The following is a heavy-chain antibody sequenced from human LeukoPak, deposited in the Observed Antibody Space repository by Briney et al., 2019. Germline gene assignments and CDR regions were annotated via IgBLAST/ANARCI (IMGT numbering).Heavy chain of an antibody. CDR2: INPTSGGT. CDR1: RYTFTGYY. J-gene: IGHJ3*02. V-gene: IGHV1-2*06. CDR3: ARKSMGYCSGGSCYSDAFDI. Sequence: ASVKVSCKASRYTFTGYYMHSVRQAPGQGLECMGRINPTSGGTNYAQKLQGRVTMTRDTSISTAYMELSRLRSADTAVYYCARKSMGYCSGGSCYSDAFDIWGQGTMVTVSS. D-gene: IGHD2-15*01.